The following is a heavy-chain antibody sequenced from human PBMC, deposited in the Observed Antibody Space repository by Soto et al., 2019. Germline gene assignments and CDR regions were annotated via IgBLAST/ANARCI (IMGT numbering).Heavy chain of an antibody. V-gene: IGHV3-74*01. CDR1: GFTFSNYW. CDR2: IDHDGPT. CDR3: VRDSHGDY. J-gene: IGHJ4*02. Sequence: EVQLVESGGGLVQPGGSLRLSCAGSGFTFSNYWMHWVRQAPGKGLEWVSRIDHDGPTDYADSVRGRFTISRDNAENTRYLQMNSLSPEDTAGYYFVRDSHGDYWGQGTLVTVSS.